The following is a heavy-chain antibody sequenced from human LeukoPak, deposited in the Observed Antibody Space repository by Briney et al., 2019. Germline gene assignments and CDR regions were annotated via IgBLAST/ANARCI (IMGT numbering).Heavy chain of an antibody. CDR3: ARSRPDYYDSSGK. Sequence: SVKVSCKASGYTFTGYYIHWVRQAPGQGLEWMGRIIPILGIANYAQKFQGRVTITADKSTSTAYMELSSLRSEDTAVYYCARSRPDYYDSSGKWGQGTLVTVSS. V-gene: IGHV1-69*02. J-gene: IGHJ4*02. D-gene: IGHD3-22*01. CDR1: GYTFTGYY. CDR2: IIPILGIA.